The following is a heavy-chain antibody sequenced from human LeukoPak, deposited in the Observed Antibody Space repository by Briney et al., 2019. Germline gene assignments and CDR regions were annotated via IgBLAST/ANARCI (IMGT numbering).Heavy chain of an antibody. CDR3: ARLLLVSSGFDY. CDR1: GFTFSRNS. Sequence: PGGSLRLSCAASGFTFSRNSMHWVRQAPGKGLEYVSAITSNGGTTYYANSVRGRFTISRDNSKNTLYLQMGSLRAEDMAVYYCARLLLVSSGFDYWGQGTLVTVSS. J-gene: IGHJ4*02. D-gene: IGHD6-6*01. CDR2: ITSNGGTT. V-gene: IGHV3-64*01.